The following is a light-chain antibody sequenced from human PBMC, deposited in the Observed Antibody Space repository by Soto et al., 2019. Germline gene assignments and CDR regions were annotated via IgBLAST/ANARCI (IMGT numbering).Light chain of an antibody. Sequence: DIHMTQSPSTLSASVGYRLTIPCRASQSIADWLAWYQQKPGKAPKLLIYKASTLESGVPSRFRGSGSGTEFTLTISSLQPDDFETYSCQQYVAYPLTFGGGTKVDIK. CDR3: QQYVAYPLT. CDR1: QSIADW. J-gene: IGKJ4*01. V-gene: IGKV1-5*03. CDR2: KAS.